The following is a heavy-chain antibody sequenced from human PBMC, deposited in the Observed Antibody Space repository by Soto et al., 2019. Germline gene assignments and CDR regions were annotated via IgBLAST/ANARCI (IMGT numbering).Heavy chain of an antibody. CDR2: LSFDGSDE. CDR3: AKANRKGLSGSYYLGAFDI. J-gene: IGHJ3*02. V-gene: IGHV3-30*18. CDR1: GFPFSSYG. D-gene: IGHD1-26*01. Sequence: GVSLRLSCVASGFPFSSYGMHWVRQAPGKGLEWVAVLSFDGSDEFYADSVKGRFAISRDNSKNTLYLQMNDLTSEDTAVYYCAKANRKGLSGSYYLGAFDIWGQGTMVTVSS.